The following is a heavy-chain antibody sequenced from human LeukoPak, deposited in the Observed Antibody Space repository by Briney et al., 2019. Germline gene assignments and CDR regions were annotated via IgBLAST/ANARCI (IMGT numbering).Heavy chain of an antibody. CDR1: GGSISSGGYY. CDR3: ARDRRPYYYDSSGGDAWFDP. J-gene: IGHJ5*02. CDR2: IYYSGST. Sequence: SQTLSLTCTVSGGSISSGGYYWSWIRQHPGKGLEWIGYIYYSGSTYYNPSLKSRVTISVATSKNQFSLKLSSVTAADTAVYYCARDRRPYYYDSSGGDAWFDPWGQGTLVAVSS. V-gene: IGHV4-31*03. D-gene: IGHD3-22*01.